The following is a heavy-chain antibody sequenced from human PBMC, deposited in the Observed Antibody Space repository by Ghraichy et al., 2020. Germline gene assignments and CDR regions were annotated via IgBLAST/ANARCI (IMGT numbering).Heavy chain of an antibody. V-gene: IGHV3-48*03. CDR2: ISSSGSTI. D-gene: IGHD1-26*01. J-gene: IGHJ4*02. CDR3: ANTPLFRYIVGATTRDY. CDR1: GFTFSSYE. Sequence: GGSLRLSCAASGFTFSSYEMNWVRQAPGKGLEWVSYISSSGSTIYYADSVKGRFTISRDNAKNSLYLQMNSLRAEDTAVYYCANTPLFRYIVGATTRDYWGQGTLVTVSS.